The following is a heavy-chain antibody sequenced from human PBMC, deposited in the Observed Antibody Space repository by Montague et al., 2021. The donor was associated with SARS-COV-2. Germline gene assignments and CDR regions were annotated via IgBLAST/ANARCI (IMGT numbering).Heavy chain of an antibody. V-gene: IGHV4-61*01. CDR3: ATSLSGGYYDILTGYYSGYYYGMDV. J-gene: IGHJ6*02. CDR2: IYYSGST. CDR1: GGSVSSGSYY. Sequence: SETLSLTRTASGGSVSSGSYYWSWIRQPPGKGLEWIGYIYYSGSTNYXCSLKSRVTISVDTSKNQFSLKLSSVTAADTAVCYCATSLSGGYYDILTGYYSGYYYGMDVWGQGTTVTVSS. D-gene: IGHD3-9*01.